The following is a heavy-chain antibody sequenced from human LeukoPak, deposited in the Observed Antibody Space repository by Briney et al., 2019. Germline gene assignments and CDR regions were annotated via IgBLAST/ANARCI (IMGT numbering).Heavy chain of an antibody. Sequence: SETLSLTCTVSGGSIRSFYWSWIRQAPGRGLEWIGFISYSGYTNYNPSLKSRVAISVDTSRSQFSLRLSSMTAADTAIYYCARGRKDNGGIFFDYWAQGTLVTVSS. J-gene: IGHJ4*02. CDR2: ISYSGYT. CDR3: ARGRKDNGGIFFDY. CDR1: GGSIRSFY. V-gene: IGHV4-59*01. D-gene: IGHD4-23*01.